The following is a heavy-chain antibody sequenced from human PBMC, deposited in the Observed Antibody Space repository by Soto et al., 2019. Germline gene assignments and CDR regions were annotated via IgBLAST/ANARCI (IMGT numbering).Heavy chain of an antibody. CDR1: GGSISSYY. CDR3: ARDADYGSGSGGMDV. Sequence: PSETLSLTCTVSGGSISSYYWSWIRQPPGKGLEWIGYIYYSGSTNYNPSLKSRVTISVDTSKNQFSLKLSSVTAADTAVYYCARDADYGSGSGGMDVWGQGTTVT. D-gene: IGHD3-10*01. J-gene: IGHJ6*02. CDR2: IYYSGST. V-gene: IGHV4-59*01.